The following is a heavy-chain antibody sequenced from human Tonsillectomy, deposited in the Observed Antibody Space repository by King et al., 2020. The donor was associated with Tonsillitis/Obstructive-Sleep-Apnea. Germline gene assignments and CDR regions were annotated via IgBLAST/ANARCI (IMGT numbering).Heavy chain of an antibody. J-gene: IGHJ4*02. CDR1: GFSLSTSGVG. Sequence: ITLKESGPTVVKPTQTLTLTCTFSGFSLSTSGVGVGWSRQPPGKALEWLALIYWDDDKRYSPSLKSRLTITTDTSKNQVVLTMTNMDPVDTATYYWAHRGEGGSSSWSAFDYWGQGTLVTVSS. CDR2: IYWDDDK. D-gene: IGHD6-13*01. CDR3: AHRGEGGSSSWSAFDY. V-gene: IGHV2-5*02.